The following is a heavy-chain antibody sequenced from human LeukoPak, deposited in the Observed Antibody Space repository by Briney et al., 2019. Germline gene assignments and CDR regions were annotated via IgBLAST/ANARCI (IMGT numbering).Heavy chain of an antibody. V-gene: IGHV4-34*01. CDR2: INHSGST. J-gene: IGHJ5*02. CDR1: GGSFSGYY. CDR3: ARALKGIFGVVNWNWFDP. D-gene: IGHD3-3*01. Sequence: PSETLSLTCAVYGGSFSGYYWSWIRQPPGKGLEWIGEINHSGSTNYNPSLKSRVTISVDTSKNQFSLKLSSVTAADTAVYYCARALKGIFGVVNWNWFDPWGQGTLVTVSS.